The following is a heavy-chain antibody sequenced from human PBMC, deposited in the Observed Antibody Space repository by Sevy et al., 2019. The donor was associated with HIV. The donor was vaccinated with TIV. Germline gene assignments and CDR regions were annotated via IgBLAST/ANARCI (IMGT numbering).Heavy chain of an antibody. CDR3: AGGPDCGGDCDVGFYYPLDV. CDR2: TSGNSGAI. Sequence: EGSLRLSCTVSGFIFSRYSMNWVRQAPGKGLEWISYTSGNSGAIYYPDSVKGRFTVSRDNANNALFLQMSSLKDDDTAVYYCAGGPDCGGDCDVGFYYPLDVWGQGTTVTVSS. D-gene: IGHD2-21*02. CDR1: GFIFSRYS. J-gene: IGHJ6*02. V-gene: IGHV3-48*02.